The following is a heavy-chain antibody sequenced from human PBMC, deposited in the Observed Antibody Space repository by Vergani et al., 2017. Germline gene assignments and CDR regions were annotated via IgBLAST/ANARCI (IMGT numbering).Heavy chain of an antibody. CDR2: IDHTGRP. CDR1: GGSFTSYH. D-gene: IGHD1-7*01. J-gene: IGHJ6*03. Sequence: QVQLQQWGGGLLKPSETLSLTCVVNGGSFTSYHWTWIRQSPGAGLEWVGDIDHTGRPDYNPSLKSRLTMSVDQSRNQFALTLNSVTATDTAIYFCARVDTETNSHLYYYYYMDVWGQGTAVTVS. V-gene: IGHV4-34*01. CDR3: ARVDTETNSHLYYYYYMDV.